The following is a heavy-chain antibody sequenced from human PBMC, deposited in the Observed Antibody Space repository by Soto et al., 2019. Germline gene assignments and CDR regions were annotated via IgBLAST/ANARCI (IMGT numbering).Heavy chain of an antibody. J-gene: IGHJ1*01. V-gene: IGHV1-46*01. CDR3: AKEGAIPGEVDA. CDR1: GFIFTDWF. Sequence: HLAQSGPEVKRPGASVKISCTASGFIFTDWFMHWVRQAPGQGPEWMGIINTSGGNSIYSQKFQDRVTRTRDTSTSTLYVELSSLTSADTAVYYCAKEGAIPGEVDAWGQGTLVTVSS. CDR2: INTSGGNS. D-gene: IGHD2-21*01.